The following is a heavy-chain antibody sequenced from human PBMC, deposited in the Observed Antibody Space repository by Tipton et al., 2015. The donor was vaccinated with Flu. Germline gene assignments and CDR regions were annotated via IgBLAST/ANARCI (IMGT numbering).Heavy chain of an antibody. D-gene: IGHD6-13*01. Sequence: GSLRLSCAASGFTFSSYEMNWVRQAPGKGLEWVSYISSSGSTIYYADSVKGRLTISRDNAKNSLYLQMNSLRAEDTAVYYCARGGDGSSWSWNYYGMDVWGQGTAVTVSS. CDR2: ISSSGSTI. V-gene: IGHV3-48*03. CDR3: ARGGDGSSWSWNYYGMDV. J-gene: IGHJ6*02. CDR1: GFTFSSYE.